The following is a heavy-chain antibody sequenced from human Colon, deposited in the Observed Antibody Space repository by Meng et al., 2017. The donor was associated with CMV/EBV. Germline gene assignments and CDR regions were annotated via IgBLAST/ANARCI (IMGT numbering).Heavy chain of an antibody. Sequence: LSCAASGFTFSNYIMHWVRQAPGKGLEWVAAMSPDERNIYYPDSVRGRFTISRDNSKNIVYLQMNSLRPGDTAVYYCAREPSFGDYDYWGQGTLVTVSS. CDR2: MSPDERNI. D-gene: IGHD4-17*01. CDR1: GFTFSNYI. J-gene: IGHJ4*02. V-gene: IGHV3-30-3*01. CDR3: AREPSFGDYDY.